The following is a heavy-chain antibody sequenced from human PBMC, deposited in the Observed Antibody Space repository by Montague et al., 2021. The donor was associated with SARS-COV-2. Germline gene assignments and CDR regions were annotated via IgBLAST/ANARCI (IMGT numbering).Heavy chain of an antibody. Sequence: SETLSLTCTVSGGSISSYYWSWIRQPPGKGLEWVGYIYYRGSYNYNPSIKSRITISVDTTKNQFSLKLSSVNAADTAVYYCARHYYVINTLSRDRVPYWFSYSSFFDFWGTGTLASVSS. D-gene: IGHD3-10*02. CDR1: GGSISSYY. J-gene: IGHJ4*03. V-gene: IGHV4-59*01. CDR2: IYYRGSY. CDR3: ARHYYVINTLSRDRVPYWFSYSSFFDF.